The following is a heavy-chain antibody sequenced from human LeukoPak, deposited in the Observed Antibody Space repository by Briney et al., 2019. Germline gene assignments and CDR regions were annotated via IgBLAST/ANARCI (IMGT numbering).Heavy chain of an antibody. D-gene: IGHD3-10*01. CDR2: ISSSGSTT. CDR3: AREMDGPYGSGSPLDY. Sequence: PGGSLGLSCAASGFTFSEYYMSWIRQAPGKGLEWVSYISSSGSTTYYADSVKGRFTISRDNAKSSLYLQMNSLRAEDTAVYYCAREMDGPYGSGSPLDYWGQGTLVTVSS. V-gene: IGHV3-11*01. CDR1: GFTFSEYY. J-gene: IGHJ4*02.